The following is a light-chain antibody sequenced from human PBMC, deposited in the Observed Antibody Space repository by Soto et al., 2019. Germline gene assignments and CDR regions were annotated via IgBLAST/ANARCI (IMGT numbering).Light chain of an antibody. J-gene: IGKJ1*01. Sequence: ILIAHSPATVSVSPVESAALSCRASQNIYYNVAWYQQRPGQAPRLLIYRASTRAPGVPARFSGSGSGTEFTLTISSLQTEDFTVYSCLQYHNLWAFGQGTKVDIK. CDR2: RAS. CDR1: QNIYYN. CDR3: LQYHNLWA. V-gene: IGKV3-15*01.